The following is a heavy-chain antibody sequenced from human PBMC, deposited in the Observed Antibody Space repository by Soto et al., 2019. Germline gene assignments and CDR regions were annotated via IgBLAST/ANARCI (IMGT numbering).Heavy chain of an antibody. CDR3: AKDRVKSKGGGGGYYDFWSGQAYFDY. Sequence: GGSLRLSCAASGFTFSSYAMSWVRQAPGKGLEWVSAISGSGGSTYYADSVKGRFTISRDNSKNTLYLQMNSLRAEDTAVYYWAKDRVKSKGGGGGYYDFWSGQAYFDYWGQGTLVTVSS. V-gene: IGHV3-23*01. J-gene: IGHJ4*02. CDR2: ISGSGGST. D-gene: IGHD3-3*01. CDR1: GFTFSSYA.